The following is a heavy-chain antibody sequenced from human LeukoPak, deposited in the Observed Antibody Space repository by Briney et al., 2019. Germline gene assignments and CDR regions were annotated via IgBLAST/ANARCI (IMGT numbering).Heavy chain of an antibody. J-gene: IGHJ6*03. D-gene: IGHD3-10*01. Sequence: SETQSLTCTVSGGSISSYYWSWIRQSPGKGLEWIGHIYYSGSTNYNPSLKSRVTISVDTSKKQFSLKLNSVTAADTAVYYCARGITRNYMDVWGKGTTVTVSS. CDR2: IYYSGST. CDR1: GGSISSYY. CDR3: ARGITRNYMDV. V-gene: IGHV4-59*01.